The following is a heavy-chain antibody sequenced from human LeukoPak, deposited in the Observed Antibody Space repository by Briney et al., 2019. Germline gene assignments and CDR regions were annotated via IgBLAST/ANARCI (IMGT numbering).Heavy chain of an antibody. CDR3: ARRAVTASNYFDY. CDR2: ISSSTNTI. D-gene: IGHD2-21*02. V-gene: IGHV3-48*02. Sequence: LPGGSLRLSCAASGFIFSSYSMNWVRQAPGKGLEWVSYISSSTNTIYYADSVKGRFTISRDSAKNSAYLQMNSLRDEDTAVYYCARRAVTASNYFDYWGQGSLVTVSS. J-gene: IGHJ4*02. CDR1: GFIFSSYS.